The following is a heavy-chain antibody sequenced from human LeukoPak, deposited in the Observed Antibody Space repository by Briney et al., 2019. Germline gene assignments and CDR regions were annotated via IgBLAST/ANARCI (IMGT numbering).Heavy chain of an antibody. CDR2: ISSSGSTI. J-gene: IGHJ4*02. V-gene: IGHV3-48*03. CDR1: GFTFSSYE. D-gene: IGHD6-19*01. Sequence: GGSLRLSCAASGFTFSSYEMNWVRQAPGKGLEWVSYISSSGSTIYYADSVKGRFTISRDNAKHSLYLQMNSLRADDTALYYCAKRSGQTWGYFDYWGQGTLVTVSP. CDR3: AKRSGQTWGYFDY.